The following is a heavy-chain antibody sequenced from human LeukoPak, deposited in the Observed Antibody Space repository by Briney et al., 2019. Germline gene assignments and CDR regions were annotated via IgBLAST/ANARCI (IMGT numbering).Heavy chain of an antibody. V-gene: IGHV3-48*01. Sequence: GGSLRLSCAASGFTLSSYSMNWVRQAPGKGLEWVSYISSSSSTIYYADSVKGRFTISRDNAKNSLYLQMNSLRAGDTAVYYCAREARGAFDIWGQGTMVTVSS. CDR2: ISSSSSTI. CDR1: GFTLSSYS. J-gene: IGHJ3*02. CDR3: AREARGAFDI. D-gene: IGHD3-10*01.